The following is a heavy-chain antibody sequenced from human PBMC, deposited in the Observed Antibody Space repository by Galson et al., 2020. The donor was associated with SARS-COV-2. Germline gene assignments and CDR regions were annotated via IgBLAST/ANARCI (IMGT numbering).Heavy chain of an antibody. CDR1: GGSFSGYY. J-gene: IGHJ6*03. CDR2: INHSGST. Sequence: SETLSLTCDVYGGSFSGYYWSWIRQPPGKGLEWIGEINHSGSTNYNPSLKSRVTISVDTWKNQFSLKMNSVTAADTAVYFCARISGYDLADYYYYMDVWGKGTTVTVSS. V-gene: IGHV4-34*01. CDR3: ARISGYDLADYYYYMDV. D-gene: IGHD5-12*01.